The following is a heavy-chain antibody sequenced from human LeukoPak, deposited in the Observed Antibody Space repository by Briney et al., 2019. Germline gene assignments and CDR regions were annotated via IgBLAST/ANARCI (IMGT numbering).Heavy chain of an antibody. CDR2: ISSSSSYT. D-gene: IGHD1-7*01. Sequence: GGFLRFSCAAPGFTSTAYYMSRIRQAPGKGLEWVSYISSSSSYTDYADSVKGRFTISRDNAKNSLNLQMNSLRAEDSAFYYCARDAGNTGYFDFWGQGTLVTVSS. CDR3: ARDAGNTGYFDF. V-gene: IGHV3-11*05. J-gene: IGHJ4*02. CDR1: GFTSTAYY.